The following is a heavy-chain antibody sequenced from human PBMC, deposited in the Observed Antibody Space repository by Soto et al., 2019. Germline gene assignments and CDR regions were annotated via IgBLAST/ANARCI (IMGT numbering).Heavy chain of an antibody. CDR3: TRGSVASGWELDY. V-gene: IGHV3-13*01. Sequence: GGTLRLSCAASGFSFSSYGMHWVRHDPGKGLDWVAAIDTDDDTYYAGSVKGRFTITREIAMNTMYLQMNSLTVGYSAGDYCTRGSVASGWELDYWGQGTLVTVSS. CDR1: GFSFSSYG. CDR2: IDTDDDT. J-gene: IGHJ4*02. D-gene: IGHD6-25*01.